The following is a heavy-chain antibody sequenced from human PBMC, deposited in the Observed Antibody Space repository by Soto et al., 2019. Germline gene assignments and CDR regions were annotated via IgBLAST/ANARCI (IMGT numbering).Heavy chain of an antibody. D-gene: IGHD3-16*01. CDR3: ARLNFFLPPAAPSVEYYVWDV. CDR2: ISYDGTT. Sequence: SETLSLTCTVSGGSISGDHYYWTWIRQPPGKALEWIGYISYDGTTYYNPSLRTLCSISSDRSKNQFSLQLFSVSAADSAVYFCARLNFFLPPAAPSVEYYVWDVWAQGTTVTVSS. J-gene: IGHJ6*02. CDR1: GGSISGDHYY. V-gene: IGHV4-30-4*01.